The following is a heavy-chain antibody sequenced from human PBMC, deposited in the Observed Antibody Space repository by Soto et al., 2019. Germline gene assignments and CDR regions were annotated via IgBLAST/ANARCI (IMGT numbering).Heavy chain of an antibody. D-gene: IGHD3-22*01. CDR1: GGTFSSYA. CDR2: IIPIFGTA. CDR3: ARAHRDYYDSSGYSNFDY. V-gene: IGHV1-69*06. Sequence: QVQLVQSGAEVKKPGSSVKVSCKASGGTFSSYAISWVRQAPGQGLEWMGGIIPIFGTANYAQKFQGRVTITADKSTSTAYMELRSLGSEDTAVYYCARAHRDYYDSSGYSNFDYWGQGTLVTVSS. J-gene: IGHJ4*02.